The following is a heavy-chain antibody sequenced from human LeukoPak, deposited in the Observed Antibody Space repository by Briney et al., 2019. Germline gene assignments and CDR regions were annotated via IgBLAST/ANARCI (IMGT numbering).Heavy chain of an antibody. Sequence: GGSLRLSCAASGFTFSSYAMHWVRQAPDKGLEWVAVISYDGSYKYYADSVKGRFTISRDTSKNTLYLQMNSLRAEDTAVYYCARGLSGVTGYTYGRGIDYWGQGTLVTVSS. CDR3: ARGLSGVTGYTYGRGIDY. CDR2: ISYDGSYK. J-gene: IGHJ4*02. D-gene: IGHD5-18*01. V-gene: IGHV3-30*04. CDR1: GFTFSSYA.